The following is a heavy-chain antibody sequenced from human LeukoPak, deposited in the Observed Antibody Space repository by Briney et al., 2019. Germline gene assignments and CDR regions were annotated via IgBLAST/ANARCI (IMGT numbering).Heavy chain of an antibody. J-gene: IGHJ4*02. CDR3: ARVGSGNFDS. V-gene: IGHV4-59*01. Sequence: SETLSLTCTVSGHSISTYYWSWIRQPPGKGLEWIGYVYYSGNTYLNPSLKSRVTLSIDTSKNQFSLKLSSVTAADTAVYYCARVGSGNFDSWGQGTLVTVSS. CDR2: VYYSGNT. CDR1: GHSISTYY. D-gene: IGHD1-26*01.